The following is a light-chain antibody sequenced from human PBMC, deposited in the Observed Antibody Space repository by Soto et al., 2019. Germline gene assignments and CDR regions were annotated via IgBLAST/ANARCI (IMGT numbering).Light chain of an antibody. J-gene: IGLJ2*01. CDR2: STN. CDR3: VLYMGSGTSV. V-gene: IGLV8-61*01. CDR1: SGSVSTSYY. Sequence: QAVVTQPPSFSVSPGRTVTLTCGLSSGSVSTSYYPTWYQQTPGQAPRTLIYSTNTRSSGVPDRFSGSITGNTAALTITGAQADDEADYYCVLYMGSGTSVFGGGTKVTVL.